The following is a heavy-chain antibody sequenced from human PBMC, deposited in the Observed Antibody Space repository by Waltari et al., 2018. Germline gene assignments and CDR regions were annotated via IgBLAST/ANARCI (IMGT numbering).Heavy chain of an antibody. V-gene: IGHV4-34*01. CDR2: INHRGRT. Sequence: QVQLQQWGAGLLKPSETLSLTCAVYGGSFSGYYWSWIRQPPGKGLEWIGEINHRGRTNYIRALKSRLTISVDTSKNQFSLRRSSVTAADPAVYYCARGRLTVDYVWGSYRYNTQYYFDYWGQGTLVTVSS. J-gene: IGHJ4*02. CDR1: GGSFSGYY. CDR3: ARGRLTVDYVWGSYRYNTQYYFDY. D-gene: IGHD3-16*02.